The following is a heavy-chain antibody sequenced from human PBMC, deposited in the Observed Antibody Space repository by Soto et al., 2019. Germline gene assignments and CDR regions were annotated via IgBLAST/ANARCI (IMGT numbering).Heavy chain of an antibody. CDR1: GGSISSGGYY. J-gene: IGHJ5*02. D-gene: IGHD4-17*01. CDR2: IYYSGST. CDR3: ARSWGVDYGDYVNWFDP. V-gene: IGHV4-31*03. Sequence: QVQLQESGPGLVKPSQTLSLTCTVSGGSISSGGYYSSWIRQHPGKGLEWIGYIYYSGSTYYNPSLKSRVTISVDTSKNQFSLKLSSVTAADTAVYYCARSWGVDYGDYVNWFDPWGQGTLVTVSS.